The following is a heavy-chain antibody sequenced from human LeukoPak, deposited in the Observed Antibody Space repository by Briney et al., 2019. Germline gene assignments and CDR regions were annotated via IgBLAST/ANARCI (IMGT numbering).Heavy chain of an antibody. D-gene: IGHD3-10*01. Sequence: PGGSLRLSCAASGFTFSSYVMHWVRQAPGKGLEWVAIISYDGSNEYYADSVKGRFTISRDNSKNTLYLQMNSLRAEDTAVYYCARVWGLLTHQYFDYWGQGTLVTVSS. CDR3: ARVWGLLTHQYFDY. CDR1: GFTFSSYV. J-gene: IGHJ4*02. CDR2: ISYDGSNE. V-gene: IGHV3-30*04.